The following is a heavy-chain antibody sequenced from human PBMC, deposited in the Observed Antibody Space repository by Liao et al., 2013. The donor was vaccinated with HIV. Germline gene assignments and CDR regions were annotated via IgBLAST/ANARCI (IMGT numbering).Heavy chain of an antibody. V-gene: IGHV4-34*02. CDR3: ARDNSNYVFRLFDY. CDR1: GGSLTHYY. CDR2: INHGGVT. J-gene: IGHJ4*02. D-gene: IGHD4-11*01. Sequence: QVELQQWGAGLLQPSETLSLTCAVYGGSLTHYYWSWIRQPPGKGLEWIGEINHGGVTNYNPSLKSRVTISVDTSKNQFSLKLSSVTAADTAVYYCARDNSNYVFRLFDYWGQGTLVTVSS.